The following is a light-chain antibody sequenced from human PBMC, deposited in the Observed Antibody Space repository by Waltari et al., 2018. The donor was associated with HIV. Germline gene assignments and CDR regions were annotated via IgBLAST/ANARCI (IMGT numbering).Light chain of an antibody. CDR3: GTWDSSLSAGV. V-gene: IGLV1-51*01. CDR2: DSN. CDR1: SSNIGNNY. Sequence: QSVLTQPPSVSAAPGQKVTISCSGSSSNIGNNYVSWYQQLPGTAPKLLIYDSNKRPYGIPDRCSASKSDTSATLGITGLQTGDEAEYYCGTWDSSLSAGVFGGGTKLTVL. J-gene: IGLJ3*02.